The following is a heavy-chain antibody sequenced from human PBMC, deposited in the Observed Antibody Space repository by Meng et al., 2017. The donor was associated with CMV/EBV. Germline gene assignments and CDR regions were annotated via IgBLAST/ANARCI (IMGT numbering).Heavy chain of an antibody. J-gene: IGHJ6*02. V-gene: IGHV3-9*01. CDR2: ISWNSGSI. CDR3: AKDIKKADYYGSGFYGMDV. D-gene: IGHD3-10*01. CDR1: GFTFSSYD. Sequence: GGSLRLSCAACGFTFSSYDMHWVRQATGKGLEWVSGISWNSGSIGYADSVKGRFTISRDNAKNSLYLQMNSLRAEDTALYYCAKDIKKADYYGSGFYGMDVWGQGTTVPSP.